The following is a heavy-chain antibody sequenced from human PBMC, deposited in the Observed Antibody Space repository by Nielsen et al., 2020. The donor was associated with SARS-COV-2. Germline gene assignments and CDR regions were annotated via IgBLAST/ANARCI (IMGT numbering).Heavy chain of an antibody. Sequence: GGSLRLSCAASGFTFSSYSMNWVRQAPGKGLEWVSSISSSSSYIYYADSVKGRFTISRDNAKNSLYLQMNSLRSEDTALYYCAKEGCSGGSCYGYFDYWGQGTLVTVSS. V-gene: IGHV3-21*04. CDR2: ISSSSSYI. CDR3: AKEGCSGGSCYGYFDY. J-gene: IGHJ4*02. CDR1: GFTFSSYS. D-gene: IGHD2-15*01.